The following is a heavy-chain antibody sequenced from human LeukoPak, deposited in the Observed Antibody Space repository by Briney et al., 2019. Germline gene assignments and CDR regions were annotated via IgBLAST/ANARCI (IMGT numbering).Heavy chain of an antibody. Sequence: SETLSLTCTVSGGSISSSSYYWGWIRQPPGKGLEWIGSIYYSGSTYYNPSLKSRVTISVDTSKSQFSLKLSSVTAADTAAYYCARLTGITGAYFDYWGQGTLVTVSS. D-gene: IGHD1-20*01. CDR3: ARLTGITGAYFDY. CDR2: IYYSGST. CDR1: GGSISSSSYY. V-gene: IGHV4-39*01. J-gene: IGHJ4*02.